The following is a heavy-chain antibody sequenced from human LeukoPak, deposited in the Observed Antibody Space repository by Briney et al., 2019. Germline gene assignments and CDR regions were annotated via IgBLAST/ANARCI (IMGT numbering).Heavy chain of an antibody. CDR3: AKQKQLVLGHYFDY. CDR2: ISGSGGST. Sequence: PGGSLRLPCAASGFTFSSYAMSWVRQAPGKGLEWVSAISGSGGSTYYADSVKGRSTISRDNSKNTLYLQMNSLRAEDTAVYYCAKQKQLVLGHYFDYWGQGTLVTVSS. J-gene: IGHJ4*02. V-gene: IGHV3-23*01. CDR1: GFTFSSYA. D-gene: IGHD6-6*01.